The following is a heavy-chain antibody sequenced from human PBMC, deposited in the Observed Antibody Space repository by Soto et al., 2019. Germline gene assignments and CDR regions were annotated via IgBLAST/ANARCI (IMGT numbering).Heavy chain of an antibody. CDR3: ASSEGAARPSGREHDPFDYYYYGMDV. CDR2: ISSSSSYI. D-gene: IGHD6-6*01. CDR1: GFTFSSYS. Sequence: EVQLVESGGGLVKPGGSLRLSCAASGFTFSSYSMNWVRQAPGKGLEWVSSISSSSSYIYYADSVKGRFTISRDNAKNSLYLQMNSLRAEDTAVYYCASSEGAARPSGREHDPFDYYYYGMDVWGQGTTVTVSS. V-gene: IGHV3-21*01. J-gene: IGHJ6*02.